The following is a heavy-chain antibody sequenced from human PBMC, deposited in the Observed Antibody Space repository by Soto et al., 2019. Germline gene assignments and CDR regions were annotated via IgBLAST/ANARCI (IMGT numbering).Heavy chain of an antibody. CDR3: ARERYSNYLVDY. CDR2: ISSSGSTI. Sequence: PGGSLRLSXAASGFTFSDYYMSWIRQAPGKGLEWVSYISSSGSTIYYADSVKGRFTISRDNAKNSLYLQMSSLRAEDTAVYYCARERYSNYLVDYWGQGTLVTVSS. D-gene: IGHD4-4*01. J-gene: IGHJ4*02. CDR1: GFTFSDYY. V-gene: IGHV3-11*01.